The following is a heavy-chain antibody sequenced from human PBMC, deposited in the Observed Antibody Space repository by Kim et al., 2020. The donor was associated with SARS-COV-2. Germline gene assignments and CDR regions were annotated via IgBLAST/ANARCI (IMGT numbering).Heavy chain of an antibody. Sequence: GGSLRLSCAASGFTFSSYGMHWVRQAPGKGLVWVAVISYDGSNKYYADSVKGRFTISRDNSKNTLYLQMNSLRAEDTAVYYCAKDGEAVYYGSGSYKQAYYYGMDVWGQGTTVTVSS. D-gene: IGHD3-10*01. J-gene: IGHJ6*02. CDR2: ISYDGSNK. CDR3: AKDGEAVYYGSGSYKQAYYYGMDV. CDR1: GFTFSSYG. V-gene: IGHV3-30*18.